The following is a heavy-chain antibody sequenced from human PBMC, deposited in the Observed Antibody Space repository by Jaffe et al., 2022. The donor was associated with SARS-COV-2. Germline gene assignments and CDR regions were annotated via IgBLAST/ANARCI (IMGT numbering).Heavy chain of an antibody. D-gene: IGHD5-12*01. CDR3: ARRLRDGYNLVSYFDY. CDR1: GFTFDDYA. Sequence: EVQLVESGGGLVQPGRSLRLSCAASGFTFDDYAMHWVRQAPGKGLEWVSGISWNSGSIGYADSVKGRFTISRDNAKNSLYLQMNSLRAEDTALYYCARRLRDGYNLVSYFDYWGQGTLVTVSS. CDR2: ISWNSGSI. J-gene: IGHJ4*02. V-gene: IGHV3-9*01.